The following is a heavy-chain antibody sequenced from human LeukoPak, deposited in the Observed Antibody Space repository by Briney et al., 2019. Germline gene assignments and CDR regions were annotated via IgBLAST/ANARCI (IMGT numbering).Heavy chain of an antibody. D-gene: IGHD3-22*01. Sequence: PGGSLRLSCAASGFTFSSYSMNWVRQAPGKGLEWVANIKQDGSEKYYVDSVKGRFTISRDNAMNSLYLQMNSLRAEDTAVYYCARESGYYYDSSGYTWGQGTLSPSPQ. J-gene: IGHJ4*02. CDR1: GFTFSSYS. CDR3: ARESGYYYDSSGYT. CDR2: IKQDGSEK. V-gene: IGHV3-7*01.